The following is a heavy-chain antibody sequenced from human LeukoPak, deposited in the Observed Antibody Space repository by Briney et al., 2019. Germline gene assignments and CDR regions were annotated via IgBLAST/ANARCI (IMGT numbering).Heavy chain of an antibody. Sequence: PGGSLRLSCAASGCTFSSYWMNWVREAPGKGLEWVANIKQDGSEKYYVDSVKGRFTISRDNAKNSLYLQMNSLRAEDTAVYYCARDSDVPFDYWGQGTLVTVSS. V-gene: IGHV3-7*01. CDR3: ARDSDVPFDY. CDR1: GCTFSSYW. CDR2: IKQDGSEK. D-gene: IGHD3-16*01. J-gene: IGHJ4*02.